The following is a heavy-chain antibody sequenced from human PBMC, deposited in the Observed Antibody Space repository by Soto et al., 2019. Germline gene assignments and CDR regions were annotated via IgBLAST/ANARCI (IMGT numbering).Heavy chain of an antibody. V-gene: IGHV4-59*08. CDR2: IYYSGST. J-gene: IGHJ4*02. CDR3: ARLGNVEVEFDY. D-gene: IGHD2-21*01. Sequence: SETLSLTCTVSGGSISSYYWSWIRQPPGKGLEWIGYIYYSGSTNYNPSLKSRVTISVDTSKNQFSLKLSSVTAADTAVYYCARLGNVEVEFDYWGQGTLVTVSS. CDR1: GGSISSYY.